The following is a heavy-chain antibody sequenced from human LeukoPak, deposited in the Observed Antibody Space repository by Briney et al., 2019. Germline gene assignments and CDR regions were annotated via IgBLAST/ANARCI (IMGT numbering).Heavy chain of an antibody. CDR3: AKRGTRATHGMDV. D-gene: IGHD3-16*01. J-gene: IGHJ6*02. V-gene: IGHV3-33*06. CDR2: VWYDGKNK. CDR1: GFTFSSYG. Sequence: GSLRLSCAASGFTFSSYGIHWVRQAPGKGLEWVAVVWYDGKNKFYGDSVKGRFTISRDNSKNTVDLQMNGLRVEDTAVYYCAKRGTRATHGMDVWGQGTTVTVSS.